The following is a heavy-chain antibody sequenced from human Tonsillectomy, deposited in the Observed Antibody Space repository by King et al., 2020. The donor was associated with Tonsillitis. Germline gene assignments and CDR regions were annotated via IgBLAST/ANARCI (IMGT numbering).Heavy chain of an antibody. D-gene: IGHD1-14*01. J-gene: IGHJ1*01. V-gene: IGHV4-31*03. CDR2: IYYSGST. Sequence: QLQESGPGLVKPSQALSLTCTVSGGSISSGGYYWSWIRQHPGKGLEWIGYIYYSGSTYYNPSLKSRDTISVDTSKNQFSLKLSTVTAADTAVYYCARDDRDCDGITRFQHWGQGTLVTVSS. CDR3: ARDDRDCDGITRFQH. CDR1: GGSISSGGYY.